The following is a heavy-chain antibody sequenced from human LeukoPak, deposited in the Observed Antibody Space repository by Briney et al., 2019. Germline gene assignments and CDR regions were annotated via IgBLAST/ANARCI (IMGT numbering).Heavy chain of an antibody. CDR2: INPNSGGT. Sequence: GASVKVSCKASGYTFTGYYMHWVRQAPGQGLEWMGWINPNSGGTNYAQKSQGRVTMTRDTSVSIAYMELNRVRSDDTAVYYCARALAAAATHWGQGTLVTVCS. J-gene: IGHJ4*02. CDR3: ARALAAAATH. V-gene: IGHV1-2*02. CDR1: GYTFTGYY. D-gene: IGHD6-13*01.